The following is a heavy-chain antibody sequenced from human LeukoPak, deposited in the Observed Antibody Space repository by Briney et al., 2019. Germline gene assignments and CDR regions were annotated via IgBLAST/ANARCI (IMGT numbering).Heavy chain of an antibody. D-gene: IGHD6-13*01. CDR2: MNPNSGNT. J-gene: IGHJ4*02. Sequence: GASVKVSCKASGYTFTSYDINWVRQATGQGLEWMGWMNPNSGNTGYAQKFQGRVTMTRNTSISTAYMELSSLRSEDTAVYYCARDIEAAGLFLDYWGQGTLVTVSS. V-gene: IGHV1-8*01. CDR3: ARDIEAAGLFLDY. CDR1: GYTFTSYD.